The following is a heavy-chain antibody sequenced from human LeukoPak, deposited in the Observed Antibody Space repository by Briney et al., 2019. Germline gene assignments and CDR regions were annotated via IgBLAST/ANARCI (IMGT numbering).Heavy chain of an antibody. J-gene: IGHJ4*02. V-gene: IGHV3-74*01. Sequence: PGGSLRLSCAASGFTFSSYWVHWVRQAPGKGLVWVSRINSDGSSTNYADSVKGRFTISRDNAKNTLYLQMNSLRAEDTAIYYCAKQTVVAAKNYFDYWGQGTLVTVSS. CDR1: GFTFSSYW. CDR3: AKQTVVAAKNYFDY. D-gene: IGHD2-15*01. CDR2: INSDGSST.